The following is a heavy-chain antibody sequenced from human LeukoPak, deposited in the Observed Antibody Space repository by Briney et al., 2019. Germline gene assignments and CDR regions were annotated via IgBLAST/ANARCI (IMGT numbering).Heavy chain of an antibody. Sequence: PGGSLRLSCAASGFTFSSYEMNWVRQAPGKGLEWVSYISSSGSTIYYADSVKGRFTISRDNAKNSLYLQMNSLRAEDTAVYYCARVAGSGKGMDYWGQGTLVTVSS. J-gene: IGHJ4*02. CDR1: GFTFSSYE. CDR2: ISSSGSTI. D-gene: IGHD3-10*01. CDR3: ARVAGSGKGMDY. V-gene: IGHV3-48*03.